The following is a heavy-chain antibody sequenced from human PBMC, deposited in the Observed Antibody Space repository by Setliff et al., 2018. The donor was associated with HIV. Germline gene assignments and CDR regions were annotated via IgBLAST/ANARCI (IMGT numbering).Heavy chain of an antibody. CDR1: GYTFTSYG. Sequence: ASVKVSCKASGYTFTSYGISWVRQAPGQGLEWMGWISGYNGNTKYVQKYQGRVTMTTDTSTSKVYMELRTLRSDDTAVYYCARPRAGQLVVAFGEWGQGTMVTVSS. J-gene: IGHJ3*01. V-gene: IGHV1-18*01. D-gene: IGHD2-15*01. CDR2: ISGYNGNT. CDR3: ARPRAGQLVVAFGE.